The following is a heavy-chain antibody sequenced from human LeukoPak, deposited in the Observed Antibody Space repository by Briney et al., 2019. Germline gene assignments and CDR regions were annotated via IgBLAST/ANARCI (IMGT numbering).Heavy chain of an antibody. J-gene: IGHJ3*02. D-gene: IGHD5-24*01. Sequence: SETLSLTCTVSGGSISSYYWSWSRQPPGRGLEWIGYIYYSGSTNYNPSLKSRVTISVDTSKNQFSLKLSSVTAADTAVYYCAREWRWLQHDAFDIWGQGTMVTVSS. CDR1: GGSISSYY. CDR3: AREWRWLQHDAFDI. V-gene: IGHV4-59*01. CDR2: IYYSGST.